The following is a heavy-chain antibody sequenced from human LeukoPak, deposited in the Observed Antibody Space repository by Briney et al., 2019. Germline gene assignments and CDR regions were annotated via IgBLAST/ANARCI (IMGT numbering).Heavy chain of an antibody. CDR1: GFTFSSYS. J-gene: IGHJ4*02. D-gene: IGHD6-13*01. CDR2: ISTSSTI. V-gene: IGHV3-48*02. Sequence: GGPLRLSCAASGFTFSSYSMNWVRQAPGKGLEWVSYISTSSTIYYADSVKGRFTISRDNAKNSLYLQMNSLRDEDTAVYYCARGVLSSSSWIDYWGQGTLVTVSS. CDR3: ARGVLSSSSWIDY.